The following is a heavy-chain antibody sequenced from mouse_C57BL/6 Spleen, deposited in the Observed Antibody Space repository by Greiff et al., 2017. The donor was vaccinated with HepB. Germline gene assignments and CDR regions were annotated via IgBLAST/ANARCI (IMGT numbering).Heavy chain of an antibody. CDR1: GFTFSSYA. CDR2: ISSGGDYI. V-gene: IGHV5-9-1*02. CDR3: TRIYDGYYVDY. Sequence: EVKLVESGEGLVKPGGSLKLSCAASGFTFSSYAMSWVRQTPEKRLEWVAYISSGGDYIYYVDTVKGRFTISRDNARNTLYLQMSSLKSEDTAMYYCTRIYDGYYVDYWGQGTTLTVSS. D-gene: IGHD2-3*01. J-gene: IGHJ2*01.